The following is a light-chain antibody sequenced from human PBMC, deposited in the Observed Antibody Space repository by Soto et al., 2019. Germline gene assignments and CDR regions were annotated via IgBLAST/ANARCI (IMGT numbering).Light chain of an antibody. J-gene: IGKJ2*01. CDR2: GAL. CDR3: QQYGSTPVT. V-gene: IGKV3-20*01. Sequence: EIVLTQSPGTLSLSPGERATLSCRASQSVSSSYLAWYQQKPGQAPRLLIYGALSRATGIPDRFSARGSGTDSTLTISRLEPEDFAVYYCQQYGSTPVTFGPGTKLEIK. CDR1: QSVSSSY.